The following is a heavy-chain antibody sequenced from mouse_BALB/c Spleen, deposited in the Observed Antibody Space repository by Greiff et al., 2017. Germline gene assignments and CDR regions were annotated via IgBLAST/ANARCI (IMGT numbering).Heavy chain of an antibody. J-gene: IGHJ3*01. CDR1: GFTFSSYA. D-gene: IGHD2-4*01. Sequence: EVQGVESGGGLVKPGGSLKLSCAASGFTFSSYAMSWVRQTPEKRLEWVASISSGGSTYYPDSVKGRFTISRDNARNILYLQMSSLRSEDTAMYYCASEIYYDYDVLAWFAYWGQGTLVTVSA. V-gene: IGHV5-6-5*01. CDR2: ISSGGST. CDR3: ASEIYYDYDVLAWFAY.